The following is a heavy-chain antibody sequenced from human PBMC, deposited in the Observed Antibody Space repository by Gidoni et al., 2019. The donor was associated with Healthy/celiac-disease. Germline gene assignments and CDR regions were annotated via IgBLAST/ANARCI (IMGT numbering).Heavy chain of an antibody. CDR2: ISGSGGST. CDR1: GSTFSSNA. D-gene: IGHD5-12*01. V-gene: IGHV3-23*01. J-gene: IGHJ6*02. CDR3: AKDSGIVATFPYYGMDV. Sequence: EVQLLESGGGLVQPGGSLRLSCAASGSTFSSNAMSWVRQAPGKGLEWVSAISGSGGSTYYADSVKGRFTISRDNSKNTLYLQMNSLRAEDTAVYYCAKDSGIVATFPYYGMDVWGQGTTVTVSS.